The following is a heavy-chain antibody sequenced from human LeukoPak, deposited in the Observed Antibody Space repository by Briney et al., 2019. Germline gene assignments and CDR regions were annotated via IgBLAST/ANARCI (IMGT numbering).Heavy chain of an antibody. CDR2: INGDGSST. J-gene: IGHJ3*02. CDR1: GFTFRSYW. CDR3: ARDSIRTVTTSDAFDI. Sequence: PGGSLRLSCAASGFTFRSYWMHWVRQAPGKGLVWVSRINGDGSSTSYADSVKGRFTISRDNAKNMLHLQMYSLRAEDTAVYYCARDSIRTVTTSDAFDIWGPGTMVTVSS. V-gene: IGHV3-74*01. D-gene: IGHD4-17*01.